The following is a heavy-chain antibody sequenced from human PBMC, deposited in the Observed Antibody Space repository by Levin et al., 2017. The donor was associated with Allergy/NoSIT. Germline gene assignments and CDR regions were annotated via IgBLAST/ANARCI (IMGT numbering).Heavy chain of an antibody. J-gene: IGHJ1*01. CDR1: GGTFSTYA. CDR2: IIPIFVTA. D-gene: IGHD4-17*01. Sequence: SVKVSCKASGGTFSTYAISWVRQAPGQGLEWMGGIIPIFVTASYSQKFQGRVTITADESTSTAYMELSSLRSDDTAVYNSASGNDYGDYEGGYFRDWGQGTLVTVSS. CDR3: ASGNDYGDYEGGYFRD. V-gene: IGHV1-69*13.